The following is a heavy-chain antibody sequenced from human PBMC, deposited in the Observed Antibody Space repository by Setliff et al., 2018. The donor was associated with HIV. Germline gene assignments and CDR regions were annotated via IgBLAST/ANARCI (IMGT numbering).Heavy chain of an antibody. CDR2: VYYSGSA. V-gene: IGHV4-39*01. CDR1: GGSISSSGPGYY. CDR3: ARSQPDTIFGVVIFDY. Sequence: PSETLSLTCTVSGGSISSSGPGYYWGWVRQAPGGGLEWIGSVYYSGSAYYNPSLKSRVTISLDTSKNQLSLRLTSTTAADTAVYYCARSQPDTIFGVVIFDYWGQGKTVTVSS. J-gene: IGHJ4*02. D-gene: IGHD3-3*01.